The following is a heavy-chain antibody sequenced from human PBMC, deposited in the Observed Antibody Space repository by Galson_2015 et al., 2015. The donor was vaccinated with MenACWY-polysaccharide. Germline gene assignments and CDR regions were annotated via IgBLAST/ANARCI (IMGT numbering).Heavy chain of an antibody. CDR3: ASQGIAVAGVIDY. Sequence: CAISGDSVSSISAAWNWIRQSPSRGLEWLGRTYYRSKWYKYYALSVKSRMTINVDTAKNQFSLQLNSVTPEDTAMYYCASQGIAVAGVIDYWGQGTLVTVSS. D-gene: IGHD6-19*01. V-gene: IGHV6-1*01. J-gene: IGHJ4*02. CDR2: TYYRSKWYK. CDR1: GDSVSSISAA.